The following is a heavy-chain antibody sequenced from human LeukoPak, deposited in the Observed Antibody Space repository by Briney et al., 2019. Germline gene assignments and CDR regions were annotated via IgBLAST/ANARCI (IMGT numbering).Heavy chain of an antibody. CDR3: ARNGLYYDSSGPLDY. V-gene: IGHV3-66*01. CDR1: GFTVSSNY. D-gene: IGHD3-22*01. J-gene: IGHJ4*02. CDR2: IYSGGST. Sequence: GGSLRLSCAASGFTVSSNYMSWVRQAPGKGLEWVSVIYSGGSTYYADSVKGRFTISRDNSKNTLYLQMNSLRAEDTAVYYCARNGLYYDSSGPLDYWGQGTLVTVSS.